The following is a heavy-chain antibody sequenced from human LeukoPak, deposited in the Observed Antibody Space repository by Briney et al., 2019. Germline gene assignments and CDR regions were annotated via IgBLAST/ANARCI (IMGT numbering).Heavy chain of an antibody. J-gene: IGHJ4*02. V-gene: IGHV4-34*01. CDR2: INHSGST. Sequence: SETLSLTCAFYGGSFSGYYWNWIRQPPGKGLAGIGEINHSGSTNYNPSLKSRVTIFVDTSKNQFSLELSSVTAADTAVYYCARGGRWLQFVDYWGQGTLVTVSS. CDR1: GGSFSGYY. D-gene: IGHD5-24*01. CDR3: ARGGRWLQFVDY.